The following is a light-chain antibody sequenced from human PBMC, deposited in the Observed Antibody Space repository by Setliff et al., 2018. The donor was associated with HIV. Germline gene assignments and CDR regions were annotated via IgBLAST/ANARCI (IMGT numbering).Light chain of an antibody. J-gene: IGLJ1*01. CDR1: SSNVGKYEF. V-gene: IGLV2-14*02. CDR3: SSYAINDALL. Sequence: QSVLTQPASVSGSPGQSITISCTGNSSNVGKYEFVSWYRQYPGKAPELTIYEVTSRPSGVSDRFSGSKSGNTASLTISGLQADDEADYHCSSYAINDALLFGAGTKGTVL. CDR2: EVT.